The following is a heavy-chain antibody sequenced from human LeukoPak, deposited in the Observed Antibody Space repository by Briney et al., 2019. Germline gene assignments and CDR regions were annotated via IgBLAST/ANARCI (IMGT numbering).Heavy chain of an antibody. D-gene: IGHD6-13*01. CDR2: IYYSGST. V-gene: IGHV4-61*10. CDR3: ARDWAAADGDWFDP. Sequence: SQTLSLTCTVSGDSISSGSHYWSWIRQPAGKGLEWIGYIYYSGSTNYNPSLKSRVTISVDTSKNQFSLKLSSVTAADTAVYYCARDWAAADGDWFDPWGQGTLVTVSS. J-gene: IGHJ5*02. CDR1: GDSISSGSHY.